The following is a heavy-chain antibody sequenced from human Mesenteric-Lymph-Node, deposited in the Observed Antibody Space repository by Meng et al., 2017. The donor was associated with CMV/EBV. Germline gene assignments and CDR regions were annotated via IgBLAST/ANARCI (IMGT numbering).Heavy chain of an antibody. CDR2: INAGQSNT. CDR1: GYPFSDYS. V-gene: IGHV1-3*01. Sequence: SGYPFSDYSVHWVRQAPGQRLEWMGWINAGQSNTKYSQRFQGRVTITRDTSANTAYMELSRLRSEDTAVYYCARGRWVCTRCSYYLDYWGQGTLVTVSS. J-gene: IGHJ4*02. CDR3: ARGRWVCTRCSYYLDY. D-gene: IGHD2-2*01.